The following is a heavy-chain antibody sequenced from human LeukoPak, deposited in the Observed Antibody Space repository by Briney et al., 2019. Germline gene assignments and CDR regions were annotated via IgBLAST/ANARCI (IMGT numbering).Heavy chain of an antibody. J-gene: IGHJ5*02. D-gene: IGHD3-10*01. Sequence: GGSLRLSCAASGFIFTSYGMHWVRQAPGKGLEWVAVIWYDGSEKYYADSVKGRLSISRDNSENTVFLQMNSLRVEDTAVYYCARDDYGSGPGWFDPWGQGTLVTVSS. CDR2: IWYDGSEK. V-gene: IGHV3-33*01. CDR3: ARDDYGSGPGWFDP. CDR1: GFIFTSYG.